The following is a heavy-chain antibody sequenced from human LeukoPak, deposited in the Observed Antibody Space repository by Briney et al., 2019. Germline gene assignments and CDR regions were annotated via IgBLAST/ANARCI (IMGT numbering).Heavy chain of an antibody. Sequence: SETLSLTCTVSGGSISSSSYYWSWIRQPPGKGLEWIGEVNHSGSTNYNPSLKSRVTISVDTSKNQFSLKLSSVTAADTAVYYCARYVAYYYYYYMDVWGKGTTVTISS. CDR3: ARYVAYYYYYYMDV. V-gene: IGHV4-39*07. CDR1: GGSISSSSYY. J-gene: IGHJ6*03. CDR2: VNHSGST. D-gene: IGHD2-21*01.